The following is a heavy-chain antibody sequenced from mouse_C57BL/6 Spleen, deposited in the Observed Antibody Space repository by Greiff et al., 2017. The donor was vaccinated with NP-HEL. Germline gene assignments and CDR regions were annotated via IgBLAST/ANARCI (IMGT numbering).Heavy chain of an antibody. V-gene: IGHV3-6*01. Sequence: EVKLQESGPGLVKPSQSLSLTCSVTGYSITSGYYWNWIRQFPGNKLEWMGYISYDGSNNYNPSLKNRISITRDTSKNQFFLKLNSVTTEDTATYYCARDPSHYYGRGVDYWGQGTTLTVSS. CDR3: ARDPSHYYGRGVDY. CDR2: ISYDGSN. J-gene: IGHJ2*01. D-gene: IGHD1-1*01. CDR1: GYSITSGYY.